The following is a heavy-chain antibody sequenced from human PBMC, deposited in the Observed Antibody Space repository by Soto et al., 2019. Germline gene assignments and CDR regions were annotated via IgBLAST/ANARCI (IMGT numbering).Heavy chain of an antibody. Sequence: QVQLVQSGAEVKEPGASVTVSCKASGYTFTSYGISWVRQAPGQGLEWMGWINTHNGKTNYAQKLQGRVTMTTDTSTSTADMEPGRGSTDAMAVFYGEGDAPNWGPRCGCVDHWGRGTLVPVS. V-gene: IGHV1-18*03. CDR3: EGDAPNWGPRCGCVDH. CDR1: GYTFTSYG. J-gene: IGHJ2*01. D-gene: IGHD7-27*01. CDR2: INTHNGKT.